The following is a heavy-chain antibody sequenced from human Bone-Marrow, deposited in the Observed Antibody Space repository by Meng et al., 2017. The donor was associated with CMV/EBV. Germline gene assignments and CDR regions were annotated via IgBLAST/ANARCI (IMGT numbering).Heavy chain of an antibody. CDR3: AKADNSRIAVDNFDD. CDR1: GFTFDDYA. Sequence: GGSLRLSCAASGFTFDDYAMHWVRQAPGKGLEWVSGISWNSGSIGYADSVKGRFTISRDNAKNSLYLQMNSLRAEDMALYYCAKADNSRIAVDNFDDWGQGTLVTVSS. CDR2: ISWNSGSI. V-gene: IGHV3-9*03. D-gene: IGHD6-19*01. J-gene: IGHJ4*02.